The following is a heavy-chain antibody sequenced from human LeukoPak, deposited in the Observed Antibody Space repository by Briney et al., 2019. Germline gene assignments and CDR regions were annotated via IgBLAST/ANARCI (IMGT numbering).Heavy chain of an antibody. CDR2: IKQDGSEK. D-gene: IGHD1-26*01. CDR3: ARVKTGSYYGNDY. CDR1: GFTFSSYW. J-gene: IGHJ4*02. V-gene: IGHV3-7*03. Sequence: GRSLRLSCAASGFTFSSYWMSWVRQAPGKGLEWVANIKQDGSEKYYVDSVKGRFTISRDNAKNSLYLQMNSLRAEDTAVYYCARVKTGSYYGNDYWGQGTLVTVSS.